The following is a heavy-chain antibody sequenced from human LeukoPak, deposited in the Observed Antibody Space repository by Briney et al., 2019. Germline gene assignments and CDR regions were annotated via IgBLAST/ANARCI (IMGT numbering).Heavy chain of an antibody. V-gene: IGHV4-61*08. CDR3: ARGSTYYYYMDV. D-gene: IGHD6-13*01. CDR2: IYYSGST. J-gene: IGHJ6*03. Sequence: NPSQTLSLTCTVSGGSISSGGYYWSWIRQPPGKGLEWIGYIYYSGSTNYNPSLKSRVTISVDTSKNQFSLKLSSVTAADTAVYYCARGSTYYYYMDVWGKGTTVTVSS. CDR1: GGSISSGGYY.